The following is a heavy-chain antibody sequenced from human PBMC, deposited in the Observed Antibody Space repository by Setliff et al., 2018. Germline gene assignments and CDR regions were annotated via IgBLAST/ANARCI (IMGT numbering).Heavy chain of an antibody. J-gene: IGHJ5*02. CDR3: ARGRRDGYKGGFDP. D-gene: IGHD5-12*01. CDR1: GFTFDTYW. V-gene: IGHV5-51*01. Sequence: GESLKISCQTSGFTFDTYWIAWVRQMPGKGLEWVGVIFPGDSDTRYSPSFQGQVTISADKSSSTAFLQWNSLEASDTAMYYCARGRRDGYKGGFDPWGQGTLVTVSS. CDR2: IFPGDSDT.